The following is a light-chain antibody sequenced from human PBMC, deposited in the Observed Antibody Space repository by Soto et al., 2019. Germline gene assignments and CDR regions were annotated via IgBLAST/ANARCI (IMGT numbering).Light chain of an antibody. CDR1: QSVSSW. Sequence: DIQMTQSPSTLSASIGDRVTITCRASQSVSSWLAWYQQKPGKAPKLLIYKASSLESGVSSRFSGSGSGTEFTLTISSLQPDDFAPYYCQQYSDYPITFGQGTRLVIK. V-gene: IGKV1-5*03. CDR3: QQYSDYPIT. CDR2: KAS. J-gene: IGKJ5*01.